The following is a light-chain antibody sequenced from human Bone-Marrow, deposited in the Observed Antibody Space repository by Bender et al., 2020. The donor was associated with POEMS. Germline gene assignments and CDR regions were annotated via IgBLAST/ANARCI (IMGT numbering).Light chain of an antibody. V-gene: IGLV2-14*02. CDR2: GVS. Sequence: QSALTQPASVSGSPGQSITISCTGSSSDVGSYNLVSWYQQHPGKAPKLIISGVSNRPSGVSSRFSGSKSGNTASLTISGLQAEDEADYYCSSYTSSSTYVFGSGTKVTVL. CDR1: SSDVGSYNL. J-gene: IGLJ1*01. CDR3: SSYTSSSTYV.